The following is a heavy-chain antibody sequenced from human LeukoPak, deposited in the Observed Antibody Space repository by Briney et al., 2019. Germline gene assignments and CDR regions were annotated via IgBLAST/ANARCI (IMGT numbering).Heavy chain of an antibody. V-gene: IGHV1-69*05. Sequence: ASVKVSCKASRGTFSSYAISWVRQSPGQGREWMGGIIPIFGTANYAQKFQGRVTITTDESTSTAYMELSSLRSEDTAVYYCARDGYYGSGSYDYWGQGTLVTVSS. CDR3: ARDGYYGSGSYDY. J-gene: IGHJ4*02. CDR1: RGTFSSYA. D-gene: IGHD3-10*01. CDR2: IIPIFGTA.